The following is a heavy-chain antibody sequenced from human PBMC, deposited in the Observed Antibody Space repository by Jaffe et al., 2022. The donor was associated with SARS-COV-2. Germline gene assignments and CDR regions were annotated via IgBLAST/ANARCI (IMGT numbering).Heavy chain of an antibody. J-gene: IGHJ4*02. CDR1: GFTFSSYA. CDR2: ISYDGSNK. Sequence: QVQLVESGGGVVQPGRSLRLSCAASGFTFSSYAMHWVRQAPGKGLEWVAVISYDGSNKYYADSVKGRFTISRDNSKNTLYLQMNSLRAEDTAVYYCARQLRGGSYYLVFYFDYWGQGTLVTVSS. V-gene: IGHV3-30*04. D-gene: IGHD1-26*01. CDR3: ARQLRGGSYYLVFYFDY.